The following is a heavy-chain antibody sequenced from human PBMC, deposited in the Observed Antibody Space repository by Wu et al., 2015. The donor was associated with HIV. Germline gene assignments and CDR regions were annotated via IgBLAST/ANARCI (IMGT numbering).Heavy chain of an antibody. D-gene: IGHD3-16*01. Sequence: QVQLVQSGAEVTKPGASVKVSCKASGYPFTNYFLHWVRQAPGQGLEWVGWINPDSGRTHFAQRFQGRVTVTLDTSITTAYMALTSLTFNDTAIYYCATSLEVSGFDYWGQGSLVTVSS. CDR2: INPDSGRT. CDR3: ATSLEVSGFDY. J-gene: IGHJ4*02. CDR1: GYPFTNYF. V-gene: IGHV1-2*02.